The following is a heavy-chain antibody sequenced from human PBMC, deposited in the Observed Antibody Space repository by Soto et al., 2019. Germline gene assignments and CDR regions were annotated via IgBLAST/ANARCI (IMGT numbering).Heavy chain of an antibody. J-gene: IGHJ6*02. Sequence: ASVKVSCKVSGYTLTELSMHWVRQAPGKGLEWMGGFDPEDGETIYAQKFQGRVTMTEDTSTDTAYMELSSLRSEDTAVYYCATGSPSFGWPLYYYGMDVWGQGTTVTVS. CDR1: GYTLTELS. D-gene: IGHD6-19*01. CDR2: FDPEDGET. V-gene: IGHV1-24*01. CDR3: ATGSPSFGWPLYYYGMDV.